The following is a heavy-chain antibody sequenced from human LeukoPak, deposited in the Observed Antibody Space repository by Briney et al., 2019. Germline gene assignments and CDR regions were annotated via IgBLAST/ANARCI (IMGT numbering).Heavy chain of an antibody. D-gene: IGHD2-8*01. J-gene: IGHJ4*02. CDR2: IWSDGSKT. CDR3: ARAGASNKFDY. V-gene: IGHV3-33*01. CDR1: GFTSTTYG. Sequence: HPGGSLRLSCAASGFTSTTYGMHWVRQAPGKGLEWVAVIWSDGSKTYYVDSVKGRFTISRDYSKNTLYVQMSSLRAEDTAVYYCARAGASNKFDYWGQGTLVTVSS.